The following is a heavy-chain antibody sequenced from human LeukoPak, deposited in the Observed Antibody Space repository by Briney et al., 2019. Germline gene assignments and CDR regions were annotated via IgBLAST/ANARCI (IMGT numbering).Heavy chain of an antibody. D-gene: IGHD3-22*01. Sequence: GASVKVSCKASGGTFSSYAISWVRQAPGQGLEWMGGIIPIFGTANYAQKFQGRVTITADKSTSTAYMELSSLRSEDTAVYYCARGEGDYYDSSRYFDYWGQGTLVTVSS. V-gene: IGHV1-69*06. CDR1: GGTFSSYA. CDR2: IIPIFGTA. J-gene: IGHJ4*02. CDR3: ARGEGDYYDSSRYFDY.